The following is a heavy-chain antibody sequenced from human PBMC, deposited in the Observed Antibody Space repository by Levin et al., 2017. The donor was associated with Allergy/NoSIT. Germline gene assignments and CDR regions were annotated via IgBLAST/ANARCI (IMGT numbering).Heavy chain of an antibody. J-gene: IGHJ3*02. CDR3: ARWGDEETDCRGGSCYSRTVDTFDI. CDR2: LFYSGNT. Sequence: SQTLSLTCTVSGASITSHFWSWIRQPPGKGLEWIGYLFYSGNTYYSPTYNPSLKSRVPISADTSLNQFSLTLRSLTAADTAVYYCARWGDEETDCRGGSCYSRTVDTFDIWGQGTMVTVSS. V-gene: IGHV4-59*11. CDR1: GASITSHF. D-gene: IGHD2-15*01.